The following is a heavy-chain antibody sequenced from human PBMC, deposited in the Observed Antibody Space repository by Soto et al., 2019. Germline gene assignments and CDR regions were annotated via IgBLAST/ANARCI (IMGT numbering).Heavy chain of an antibody. V-gene: IGHV3-21*01. D-gene: IGHD2-15*01. J-gene: IGHJ6*02. CDR1: GFTFRTYT. Sequence: EVQLVESGGGLVKPGGSLRLSCISSGFTFRTYTMNWVRQAPGKGLEWVSGIRGFSPYTFYAESVRGRFAISRDNAKNSLYLKMNSLRAEDTAVYYGARDRGYDAHDYYYNAMDVWGQGTTVTVSS. CDR3: ARDRGYDAHDYYYNAMDV. CDR2: IRGFSPYT.